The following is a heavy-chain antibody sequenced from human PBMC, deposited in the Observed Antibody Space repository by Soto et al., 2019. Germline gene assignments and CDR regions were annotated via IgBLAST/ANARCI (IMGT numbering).Heavy chain of an antibody. Sequence: GGSLSLSGAASGCTFSSYWMSWVRPAPGKGLKWVANIKQDGSEKYYVDSVKGRFTISRDNAKNSLYLQMNSLRAEDTAVYYCARDQNYLQSSIAARAVDYYYYYGMDVWGQGTTVTVSS. V-gene: IGHV3-7*05. J-gene: IGHJ6*02. CDR2: IKQDGSEK. CDR3: ARDQNYLQSSIAARAVDYYYYYGMDV. CDR1: GCTFSSYW. D-gene: IGHD6-6*01.